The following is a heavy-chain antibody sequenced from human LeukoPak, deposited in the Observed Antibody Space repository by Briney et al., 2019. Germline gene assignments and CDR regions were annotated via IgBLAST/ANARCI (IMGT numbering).Heavy chain of an antibody. Sequence: ASVKVSCKASGYTFTGYYMHWVRQAPGQGLEWMGWISAYNGNTNYAQKLQGRVTMTTDTSTSTAYMELRSLRSDDTAVYYCARDSSRNDEFAVWGQGTLVTVSS. CDR3: ARDSSRNDEFAV. V-gene: IGHV1-18*04. J-gene: IGHJ4*02. CDR1: GYTFTGYY. CDR2: ISAYNGNT. D-gene: IGHD6-13*01.